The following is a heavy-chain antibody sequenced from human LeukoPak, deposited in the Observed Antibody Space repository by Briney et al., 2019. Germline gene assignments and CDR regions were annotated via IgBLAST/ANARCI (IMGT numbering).Heavy chain of an antibody. V-gene: IGHV3-48*04. CDR1: GFTFSSYS. CDR3: AREASGKMDF. J-gene: IGHJ6*04. Sequence: GGSLRLSCSVSGFTFSSYSMNWVRQAPGKGLAWVSYISSSSSTIYYADSVKGRFTISRDSAKNPLYLHMNSLRAEDTAVYYCAREASGKMDFWGKGTTVTVSS. CDR2: ISSSSSTI.